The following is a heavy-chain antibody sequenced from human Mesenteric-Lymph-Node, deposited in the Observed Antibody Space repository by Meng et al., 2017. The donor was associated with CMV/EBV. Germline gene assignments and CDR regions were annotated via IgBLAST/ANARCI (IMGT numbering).Heavy chain of an antibody. V-gene: IGHV1-69*05. CDR3: AREVGVQNWNDEKWFDP. J-gene: IGHJ5*02. D-gene: IGHD1-1*01. Sequence: FRTYGITWVRQAPGQGLEWMGGSIPIFGTTKSAQKFRDRVTISTDDSSNTAYMELNSLTSDDTAVYYCAREVGVQNWNDEKWFDPRGQGTLVTVSS. CDR2: SIPIFGTT. CDR1: FRTYG.